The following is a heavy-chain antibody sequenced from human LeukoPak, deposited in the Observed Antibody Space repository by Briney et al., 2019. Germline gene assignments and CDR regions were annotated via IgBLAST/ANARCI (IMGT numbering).Heavy chain of an antibody. D-gene: IGHD6-13*01. CDR1: GGSISSSSYY. CDR3: ARSRGAAGYYYYGMDV. Sequence: PSETLSLTCTVSGGSISSSSYYWGWIRQPPGKGLEWIGSIYYSGSTYYNPSLKSRVTISVDKSKNQFSLKLSSVTAADTAVYYCARSRGAAGYYYYGMDVWGQGTTVTVSS. CDR2: IYYSGST. J-gene: IGHJ6*02. V-gene: IGHV4-39*07.